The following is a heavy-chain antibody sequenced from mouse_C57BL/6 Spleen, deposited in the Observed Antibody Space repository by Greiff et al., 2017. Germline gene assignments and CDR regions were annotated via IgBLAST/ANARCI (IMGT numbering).Heavy chain of an antibody. D-gene: IGHD4-1*01. Sequence: EVQLVESGGGLVQPGGSMKLSCVASGFTFSNYWMNWVRQSPEKGLEWVAQIRLKSDNYATHYAESVKGRFTISRDDSKSSVYLQMNNLRDEDTGIYYCTGDWSYFDYWGQGTTLTVSS. J-gene: IGHJ2*01. CDR1: GFTFSNYW. V-gene: IGHV6-3*01. CDR2: IRLKSDNYAT. CDR3: TGDWSYFDY.